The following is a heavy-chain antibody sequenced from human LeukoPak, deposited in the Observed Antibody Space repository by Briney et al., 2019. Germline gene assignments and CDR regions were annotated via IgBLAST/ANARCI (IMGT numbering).Heavy chain of an antibody. J-gene: IGHJ5*02. CDR2: IYYSGST. CDR1: GGSISSSSYY. CDR3: ARLLGSHINYFDP. D-gene: IGHD2-21*01. Sequence: SETLSLTCTVSGGSISSSSYYWGWIRQPPGKGLEWIGSIYYSGSTYYNPSLKSRVTISVDTSKNQFSLKLSSVTAADTAVYYCARLLGSHINYFDPWGQGTLVTVSS. V-gene: IGHV4-39*01.